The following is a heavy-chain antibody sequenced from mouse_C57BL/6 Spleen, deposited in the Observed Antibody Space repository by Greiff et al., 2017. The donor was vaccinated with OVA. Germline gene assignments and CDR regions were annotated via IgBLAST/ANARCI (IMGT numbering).Heavy chain of an antibody. CDR1: GYTFTSYW. D-gene: IGHD2-4*01. Sequence: QVQLQQPGAELVKPGASVKMSCKASGYTFTSYWITWVKQRPGQGLEWIGDIYPGSGSTNYNEKFKSKATLTVDTSSSTAYMQLSSLTSEDSAVYYCARGGYYECDGAYWGQGTLVTVSA. CDR2: IYPGSGST. V-gene: IGHV1-55*01. J-gene: IGHJ3*01. CDR3: ARGGYYECDGAY.